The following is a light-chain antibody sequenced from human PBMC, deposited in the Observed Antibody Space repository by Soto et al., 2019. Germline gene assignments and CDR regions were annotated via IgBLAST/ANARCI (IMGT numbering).Light chain of an antibody. Sequence: DIQMTQSPSSLSASVGDRVTITCQASQDISNYLNWYQQKPGKAPKLLIYGASNLETGVPSRFSGSGSGTDFTFTISSLQPEDIATYFCQQYDNVFTFGQGTRLEIK. CDR1: QDISNY. V-gene: IGKV1-33*01. CDR2: GAS. J-gene: IGKJ5*01. CDR3: QQYDNVFT.